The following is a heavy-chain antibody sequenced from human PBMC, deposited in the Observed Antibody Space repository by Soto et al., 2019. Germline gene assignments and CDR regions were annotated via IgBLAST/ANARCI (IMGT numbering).Heavy chain of an antibody. CDR1: GYTFTSYA. D-gene: IGHD4-17*01. J-gene: IGHJ3*02. CDR2: INAGNGNT. CDR3: ARDNHDYGDLDDAFAI. Sequence: ASVKVSCKASGYTFTSYAMHWVRQAPGQRLEWMGWINAGNGNTKYSQKFQGRVTITRDTSASTAYMELSSLRSEDTAVYYCARDNHDYGDLDDAFAIWGQGTMVTVSS. V-gene: IGHV1-3*01.